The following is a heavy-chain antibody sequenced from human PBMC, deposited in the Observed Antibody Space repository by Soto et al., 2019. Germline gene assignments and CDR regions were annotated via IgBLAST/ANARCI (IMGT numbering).Heavy chain of an antibody. D-gene: IGHD2-2*01. V-gene: IGHV4-59*12. CDR3: ARVPDR. CDR1: GCSISSYY. CDR2: IYHSGST. Sequence: SETLSLTCTFSGCSISSYYWSWIRQPPGKGLEWIGYIYHSGSTYYNPSLKSRVTISVDRSKNQFSLKLSSVTAADTAVYYCARVPDRWGQGTLVTVPS. J-gene: IGHJ5*02.